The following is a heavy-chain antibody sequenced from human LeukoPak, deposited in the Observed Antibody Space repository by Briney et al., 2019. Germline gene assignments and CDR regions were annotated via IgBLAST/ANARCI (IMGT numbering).Heavy chain of an antibody. Sequence: AGGSLRLSCAASGFTFNSYVMSWVRQAPGKGLEWVSGISGSGGSTYYAASVKGRFTISRDNSKNTLYLQMNSLRAEDTAVYYCAREGRSLRQWLVPQRGAAFDIWGQGTMVTVSS. V-gene: IGHV3-23*01. CDR1: GFTFNSYV. CDR3: AREGRSLRQWLVPQRGAAFDI. J-gene: IGHJ3*02. D-gene: IGHD6-19*01. CDR2: ISGSGGST.